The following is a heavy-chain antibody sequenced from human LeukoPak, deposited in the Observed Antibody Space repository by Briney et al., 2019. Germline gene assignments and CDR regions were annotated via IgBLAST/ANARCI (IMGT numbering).Heavy chain of an antibody. CDR1: GFTFSSYE. Sequence: SGXSLRLSCAASGFTFSSYEMNWVGQAAGKGLEWVSYISSSGSTIYYADSVKGRLTISRDNAKTSLYLQMTSLRAEDTAVYYCARDPPVWGQGTLVTVSS. J-gene: IGHJ4*02. CDR3: ARDPPV. CDR2: ISSSGSTI. V-gene: IGHV3-48*03.